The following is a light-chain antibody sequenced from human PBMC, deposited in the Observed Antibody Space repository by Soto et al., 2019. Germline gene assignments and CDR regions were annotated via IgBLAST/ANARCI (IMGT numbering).Light chain of an antibody. CDR2: GAS. J-gene: IGKJ1*01. CDR1: QDVSSD. CDR3: QLYHRNPRT. V-gene: IGKV1-8*01. Sequence: ASRMPQSPSSFSASTGDRGTITCRASQDVSSDLAWYQQKPGKAPKVLIYGASTLRSGVPPRFRGSGSGTDCNFTISSLQPEDFATYYCQLYHRNPRTFGQGTKVEIK.